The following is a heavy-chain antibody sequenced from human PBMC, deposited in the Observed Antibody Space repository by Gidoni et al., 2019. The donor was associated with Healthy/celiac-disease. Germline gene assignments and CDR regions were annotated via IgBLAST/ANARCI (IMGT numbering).Heavy chain of an antibody. CDR2: IWYEGSNK. V-gene: IGHV3-33*01. J-gene: IGHJ6*02. CDR3: ATFMTIDHQYYYYGMDV. Sequence: QVQLVESGGGVVQPGRSLRLSCAASGFTFSSYGMHWVRQAPGKGLGWVAVIWYEGSNKYYADSVKGRFTISRDNSKNTLYLQMNSLRAEDTAVYYCATFMTIDHQYYYYGMDVWGQGTTVTVSS. CDR1: GFTFSSYG. D-gene: IGHD4-17*01.